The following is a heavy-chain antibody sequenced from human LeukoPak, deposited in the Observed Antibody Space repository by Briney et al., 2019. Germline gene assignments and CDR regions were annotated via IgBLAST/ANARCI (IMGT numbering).Heavy chain of an antibody. D-gene: IGHD3-22*01. CDR2: IKQDGSEK. Sequence: GGSLRLSCAASGFTFSSYWMSWVRQAPGKGLEWVANIKQDGSEKYYVDSVKGRFTISRDNAKNSLYLQMNSLRAEDTAVYYCARDFGSYDSSGYSRYAFDIWGQGTMVTVSS. CDR1: GFTFSSYW. CDR3: ARDFGSYDSSGYSRYAFDI. V-gene: IGHV3-7*01. J-gene: IGHJ3*02.